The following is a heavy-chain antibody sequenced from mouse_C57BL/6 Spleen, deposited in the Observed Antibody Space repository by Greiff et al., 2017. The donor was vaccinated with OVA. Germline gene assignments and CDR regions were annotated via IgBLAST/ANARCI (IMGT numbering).Heavy chain of an antibody. CDR1: GYTFTSYG. V-gene: IGHV1-81*01. Sequence: QVQLKQSGAELARPGASVKLSCKASGYTFTSYGISWVKQRTGQGLEWIGEIYPRSGNTYYNEKFKGKATLTADKSSSTAYMELRSLTSEDSAVYFWARGDYGSSYGYWGQGTTLTVSS. CDR2: IYPRSGNT. CDR3: ARGDYGSSYGY. J-gene: IGHJ2*01. D-gene: IGHD1-1*01.